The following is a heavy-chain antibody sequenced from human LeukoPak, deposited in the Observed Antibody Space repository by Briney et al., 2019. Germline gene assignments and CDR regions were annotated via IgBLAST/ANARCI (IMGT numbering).Heavy chain of an antibody. CDR3: TTDLFPGREWELPNIDY. J-gene: IGHJ4*02. Sequence: GGSLRLSCAASGFTFSNAWMSWVRQAPGKGLEWVGRIKSKTDGGTTDYAAPVKGGFTISRDDSKNTLYLQMNSLKTEDTAVYYCTTDLFPGREWELPNIDYWGQGTLDTVSS. CDR2: IKSKTDGGTT. CDR1: GFTFSNAW. D-gene: IGHD1-26*01. V-gene: IGHV3-15*01.